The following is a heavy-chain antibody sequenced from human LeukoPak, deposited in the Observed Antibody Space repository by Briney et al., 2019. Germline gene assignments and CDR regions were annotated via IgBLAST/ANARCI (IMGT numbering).Heavy chain of an antibody. D-gene: IGHD3-3*01. CDR1: GGSISSSSDY. CDR3: ARLKYYDFWSGSPGYYYYYMDV. V-gene: IGHV4-61*02. J-gene: IGHJ6*03. Sequence: SEPLSLTCTVSGGSISSSSDYWSWIRQPAGKGLEWIGRIYTSGSTNYNPSLKSRVTMSVDTSKNQFSLKLSSVTAADTAVYYCARLKYYDFWSGSPGYYYYYMDVWGKGTTVTVSS. CDR2: IYTSGST.